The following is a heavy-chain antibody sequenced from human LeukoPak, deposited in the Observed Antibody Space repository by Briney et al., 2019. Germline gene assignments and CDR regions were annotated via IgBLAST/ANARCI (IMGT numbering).Heavy chain of an antibody. CDR3: SCSSTSLRVDC. J-gene: IGHJ4*02. CDR1: GGSISSYY. D-gene: IGHD2-2*01. CDR2: IYYSGST. V-gene: IGHV4-59*01. Sequence: SETLSLTCTVSGGSISSYYWSWIRQPPGKGLERIGHIYYSGSTNYNPSLTSRVTISVDTSKNQFSLSLSSVTAADTAVYYCSCSSTSLRVDCWGQGTLVTVSS.